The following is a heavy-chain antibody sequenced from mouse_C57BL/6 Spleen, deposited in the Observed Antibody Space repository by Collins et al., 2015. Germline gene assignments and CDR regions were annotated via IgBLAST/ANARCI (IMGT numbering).Heavy chain of an antibody. Sequence: GYTFSSHWMHWVKQRPGQGLEWIGYINPSSDYTKYNQKFKDKATLTADKSSSTAYMQLSSLTYEDSAVYYCARSGTAQVPFAYWGQGTLVTVSA. D-gene: IGHD3-2*02. V-gene: IGHV1-7*01. J-gene: IGHJ3*01. CDR2: INPSSDYT. CDR3: ARSGTAQVPFAY. CDR1: GYTFSSHW.